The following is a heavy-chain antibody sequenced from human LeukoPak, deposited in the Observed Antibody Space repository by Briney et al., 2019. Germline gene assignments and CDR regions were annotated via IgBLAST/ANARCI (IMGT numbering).Heavy chain of an antibody. CDR1: GGSISSSSYY. D-gene: IGHD3-22*01. V-gene: IGHV4-39*01. CDR3: ASRYYYDSSGYTR. CDR2: IYYSGST. Sequence: KTSETLSLTCTVSGGSISSSSYYWGWIRQPPGKGLEWIGSIYYSGSTYYNPSLKSRVTISVDTSKNQFSLKLSSVTAADTAVYYCASRYYYDSSGYTRWGQGTLVTVSS. J-gene: IGHJ4*02.